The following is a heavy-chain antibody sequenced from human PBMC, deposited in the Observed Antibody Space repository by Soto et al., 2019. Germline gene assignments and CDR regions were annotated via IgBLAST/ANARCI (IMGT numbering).Heavy chain of an antibody. V-gene: IGHV3-33*01. CDR2: IWYDGSNK. Sequence: GGSLRLSCAASGFTFSSYGMHWVRQAPGKGLEWVAVIWYDGSNKYYADSVKGRFTISRDNSKNTLYLQMNSLRAEDTAVYYCARDFHYYDSSGYYNFDYWGQGTLVTVSS. CDR3: ARDFHYYDSSGYYNFDY. J-gene: IGHJ4*02. CDR1: GFTFSSYG. D-gene: IGHD3-22*01.